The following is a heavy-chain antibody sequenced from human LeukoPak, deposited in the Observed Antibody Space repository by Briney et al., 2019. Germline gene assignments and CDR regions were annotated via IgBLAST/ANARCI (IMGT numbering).Heavy chain of an antibody. V-gene: IGHV3-21*01. Sequence: PGGSLRLSCAASGFTFSSYSINWARQAPGKGLEWVSSIGSSTYIHYADSVKGRFTISRDNAKNSLYLLMNSLRAEDTAVYYCARLYASSWYYFDYWGQGALVTVSS. CDR2: IGSSTYI. D-gene: IGHD6-13*01. CDR3: ARLYASSWYYFDY. CDR1: GFTFSSYS. J-gene: IGHJ4*02.